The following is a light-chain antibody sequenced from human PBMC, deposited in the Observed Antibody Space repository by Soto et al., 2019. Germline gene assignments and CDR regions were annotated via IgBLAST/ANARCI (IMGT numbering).Light chain of an antibody. CDR1: QNVNGW. CDR2: KAS. J-gene: IGKJ1*01. V-gene: IGKV1-5*03. CDR3: QQYSSYST. Sequence: DIQMTQSPSTLSASVGDRVTITCRASQNVNGWLAWYQQKPGKAPKLLINKASSLESGVPSRFSGRGFGTEFTLTISSLQTDDFATYYCQQYSSYSTFGQGTKVDIK.